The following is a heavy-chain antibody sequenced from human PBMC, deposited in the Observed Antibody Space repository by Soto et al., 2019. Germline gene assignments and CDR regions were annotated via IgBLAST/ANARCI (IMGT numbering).Heavy chain of an antibody. J-gene: IGHJ3*02. CDR2: ISGSGEST. CDR1: GFTFRNYA. V-gene: IGHV3-23*01. CDR3: AKDAYFSGCNCYHDGFDI. D-gene: IGHD2-15*01. Sequence: EAQLLESGGGLVQPGGSLRLSCAASGFTFRNYAMSWVRQAPGEGLEWVSGISGSGESTFFADSVKGRFTISRDNSKNKLYLQMNSRGAEGTALYYCAKDAYFSGCNCYHDGFDIWGQGTMVTVSS.